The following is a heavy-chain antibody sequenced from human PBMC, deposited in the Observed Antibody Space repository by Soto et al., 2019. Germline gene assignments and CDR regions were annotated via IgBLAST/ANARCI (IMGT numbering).Heavy chain of an antibody. V-gene: IGHV4-61*08. CDR3: ARDKGYYSGSFPYYYYYGMDV. D-gene: IGHD3-10*01. J-gene: IGHJ6*02. CDR1: GGSISSGGYY. Sequence: PSETLSLTCTVSGGSISSGGYYWSWIRQPPGKGLEWIGYIYYSGSTNYNPSLKSRVTISVDTSKNQFSLKLSSVTAADTAVYYCARDKGYYSGSFPYYYYYGMDVRGQGTTVTVSS. CDR2: IYYSGST.